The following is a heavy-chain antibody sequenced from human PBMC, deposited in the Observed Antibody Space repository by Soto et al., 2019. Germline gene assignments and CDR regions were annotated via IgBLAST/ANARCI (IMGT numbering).Heavy chain of an antibody. CDR2: ISYDGSNK. D-gene: IGHD6-6*01. CDR3: ARDGIGQLEGLDY. Sequence: LRLSCAASGFTFSSYAMHWVRQAPGKGLEWVAVISYDGSNKYYADSVKGRFTISRDNSKNTLYLQMNSLRAEDTAVYYCARDGIGQLEGLDYWGQGTLVTVSS. V-gene: IGHV3-30-3*01. J-gene: IGHJ4*02. CDR1: GFTFSSYA.